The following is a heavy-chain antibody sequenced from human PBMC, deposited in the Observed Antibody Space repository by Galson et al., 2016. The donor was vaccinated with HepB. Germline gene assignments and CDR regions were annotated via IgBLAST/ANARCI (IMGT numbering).Heavy chain of an antibody. CDR3: AKDRAVVVPAALDLYYYYYYMDV. D-gene: IGHD2-2*01. CDR2: IYSSGDT. V-gene: IGHV3-66*03. CDR1: GFIVSTNY. J-gene: IGHJ6*03. Sequence: SLRLSCAASGFIVSTNYMTWVRQAPGKGLEWVSIIYSSGDTYYADSVQGRFTISRDNSKNTLYLQMSRLRVEDTAVYYCAKDRAVVVPAALDLYYYYYYMDVWGEGTTVTVSS.